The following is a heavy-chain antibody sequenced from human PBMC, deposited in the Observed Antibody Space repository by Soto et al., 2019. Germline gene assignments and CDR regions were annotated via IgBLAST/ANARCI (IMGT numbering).Heavy chain of an antibody. CDR2: VNHSGST. CDR1: GGSFSGYY. V-gene: IGHV4-34*01. D-gene: IGHD2-15*01. Sequence: SETLSLTCAVYGGSFSGYYWSWIRQPPGKGLDWIGEVNHSGSTNYNPSLKSRVTISVDTSKNQFSLKLSSVTAADTDVYYCARDCSGGSCYSGGKYYYYGMDVWGQGTTVTVSS. J-gene: IGHJ6*02. CDR3: ARDCSGGSCYSGGKYYYYGMDV.